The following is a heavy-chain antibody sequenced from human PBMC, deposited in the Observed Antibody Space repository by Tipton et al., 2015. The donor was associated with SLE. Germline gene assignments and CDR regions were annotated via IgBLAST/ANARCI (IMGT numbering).Heavy chain of an antibody. CDR2: ISASGST. CDR3: ARHHPLMTVASFDY. D-gene: IGHD4/OR15-4a*01. Sequence: TLSLTCTISGGSFSYYYWNWFRQPSGKGLEWIGHISASGSTNYNPSLRRRVPLSVDTSKDQFSLILTSLTAADTAVYYCARHHPLMTVASFDYWGQGSLLIVSS. CDR1: GGSFSYYY. J-gene: IGHJ4*02. V-gene: IGHV4-4*07.